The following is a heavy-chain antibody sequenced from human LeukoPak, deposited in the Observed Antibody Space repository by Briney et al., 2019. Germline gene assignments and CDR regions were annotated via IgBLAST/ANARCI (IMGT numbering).Heavy chain of an antibody. Sequence: GESLKISCKGSGYSFTSYWIGWVRQMPGKGLEWMGIIYPGDSDTRYSPSFQGQVTISADKSISTAYLQWSSPKASDTAMYYCARLPPGSGSYSTFDYWGQGTLVTVSS. CDR2: IYPGDSDT. CDR3: ARLPPGSGSYSTFDY. J-gene: IGHJ4*02. V-gene: IGHV5-51*01. CDR1: GYSFTSYW. D-gene: IGHD3-10*01.